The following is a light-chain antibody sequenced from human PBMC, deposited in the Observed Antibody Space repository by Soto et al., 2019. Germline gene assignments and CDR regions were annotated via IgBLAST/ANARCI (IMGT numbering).Light chain of an antibody. CDR2: VAS. CDR3: QQSYTTPYT. Sequence: EIVMTQSPATLSVSPGERATLSCRASESVSSNLAWYQQKPGQAPRLLVYVASTRATDVPARFSGSGSGTEFTLTISSLQSEDFAVYYCQQSYTTPYTFGQGTKLEI. CDR1: ESVSSN. J-gene: IGKJ2*01. V-gene: IGKV3-15*01.